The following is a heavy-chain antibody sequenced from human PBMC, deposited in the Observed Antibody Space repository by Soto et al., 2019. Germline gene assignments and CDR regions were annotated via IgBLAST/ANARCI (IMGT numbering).Heavy chain of an antibody. D-gene: IGHD2-21*02. Sequence: DSGKVSCKSSGDTFTDYYIHWVRQAPGQGLEWMGTVNPSGGHTTYAQHFLGRVTMTRDTSTSTLYMELTSLTSDDTAIYYCARGGHVVVVTAALDYWGQGTLVTVSS. CDR1: GDTFTDYY. V-gene: IGHV1-46*01. CDR2: VNPSGGHT. J-gene: IGHJ4*02. CDR3: ARGGHVVVVTAALDY.